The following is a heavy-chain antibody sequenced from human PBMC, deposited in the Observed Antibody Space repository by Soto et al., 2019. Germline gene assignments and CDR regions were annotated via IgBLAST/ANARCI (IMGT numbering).Heavy chain of an antibody. CDR1: GGSISSGGYS. J-gene: IGHJ3*02. CDR3: ARVVVAATGAFDI. CDR2: IYHSGST. D-gene: IGHD2-15*01. V-gene: IGHV4-30-2*01. Sequence: TSETLSLTCAVSGGSISSGGYSWSWIRQPPGKGLEWIGYIYHSGSTYYNPSLKSRVTISVDRSKNQFSLKLSSVTAADTAVYYCARVVVAATGAFDIWGQGTMVTVSS.